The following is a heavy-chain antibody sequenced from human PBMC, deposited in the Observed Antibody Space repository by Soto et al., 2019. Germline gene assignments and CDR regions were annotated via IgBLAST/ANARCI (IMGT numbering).Heavy chain of an antibody. CDR2: INSDGSST. CDR3: ARDLRPYLRGLDYYYYYGMDV. J-gene: IGHJ6*01. CDR1: GFTFSSYS. D-gene: IGHD3-10*01. Sequence: WGSLRISCASSGFTFSSYSMHWVRQAPGKGLVWVSRINSDGSSTSYADSVKGRFTISRDNAKNTLYLQMNSLRAEDTAVYYCARDLRPYLRGLDYYYYYGMDVWGQGTPVTVSS. V-gene: IGHV3-74*01.